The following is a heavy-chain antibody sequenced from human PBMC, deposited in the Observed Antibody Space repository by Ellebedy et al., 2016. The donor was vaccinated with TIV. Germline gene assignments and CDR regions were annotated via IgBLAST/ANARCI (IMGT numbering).Heavy chain of an antibody. J-gene: IGHJ6*02. CDR1: GFTFSSYS. Sequence: GGSLRLXCAASGFTFSSYSMNWVRQAPGKGLEWVSSISSSSSYIYYADSVKGRFTISRDNAKNSLYLQMNSLRAEDTAVYYCARDGSGDGYPLYYYGMDVWGQGTTVTVSS. V-gene: IGHV3-21*01. D-gene: IGHD5-24*01. CDR3: ARDGSGDGYPLYYYGMDV. CDR2: ISSSSSYI.